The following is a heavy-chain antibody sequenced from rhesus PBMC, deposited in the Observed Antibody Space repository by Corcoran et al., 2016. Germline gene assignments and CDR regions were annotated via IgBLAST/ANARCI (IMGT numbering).Heavy chain of an antibody. V-gene: IGHV4S7*01. Sequence: QVQLQESGPGLVKPSETLSLTCAVSGGSISDSYYWNWIRQPPGKGLEWIGNIYGSSGSTYANPSLKSRVTISKDTSKNQCSLKLSSVTAADTAVYYCARDKWSDYYTLFDYWGQGVLVTVSS. D-gene: IGHD3-22*01. J-gene: IGHJ4*01. CDR1: GGSISDSYY. CDR2: IYGSSGST. CDR3: ARDKWSDYYTLFDY.